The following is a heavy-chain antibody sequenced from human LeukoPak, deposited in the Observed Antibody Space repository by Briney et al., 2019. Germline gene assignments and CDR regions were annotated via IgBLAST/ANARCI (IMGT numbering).Heavy chain of an antibody. CDR1: GFTFSNYE. CDR3: ARDDYGSGSWSDF. J-gene: IGHJ4*02. Sequence: PGGSLRLSCAASGFTFSNYEMNWVRQAPGKGLEWVSYISSSGTTIYYADSVKGRFTISRDNAKNSLYLQMNSLRAEDTALYYCARDDYGSGSWSDFWGQGTLVTVSS. V-gene: IGHV3-48*03. CDR2: ISSSGTTI. D-gene: IGHD3-10*01.